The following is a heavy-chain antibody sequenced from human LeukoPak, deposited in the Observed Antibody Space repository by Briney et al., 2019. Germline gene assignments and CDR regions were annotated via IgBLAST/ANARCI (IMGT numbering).Heavy chain of an antibody. D-gene: IGHD6-13*01. V-gene: IGHV3-48*01. CDR3: AIHSISQSFDY. Sequence: GGSLRLSCAASGFTFSSYSMNWVRQAPGKGLEWVSYISSSSSTIYYADSVKGRFTISRDNAKNSLYLQMNSLRAEDTAVYYCAIHSISQSFDYWGQGTLVTVSS. J-gene: IGHJ4*02. CDR1: GFTFSSYS. CDR2: ISSSSSTI.